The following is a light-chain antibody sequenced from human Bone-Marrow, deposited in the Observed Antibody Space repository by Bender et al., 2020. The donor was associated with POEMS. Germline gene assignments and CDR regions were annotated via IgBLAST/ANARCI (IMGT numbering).Light chain of an antibody. CDR3: CSYASSGTLV. CDR1: SSDVGSYNL. J-gene: IGLJ3*02. V-gene: IGLV2-23*01. Sequence: QSALTQPASVSGSPGQSITISCTGTSSDVGSYNLVSWYQQHPGKAPKLMIYEDSKRPSGISYRFSGSKSGYTASLTISGVQAEDEADYYCCSYASSGTLVFGGGTKLTVL. CDR2: EDS.